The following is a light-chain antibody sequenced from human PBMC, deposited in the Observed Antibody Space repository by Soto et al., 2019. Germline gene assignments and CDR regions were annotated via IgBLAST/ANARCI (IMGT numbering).Light chain of an antibody. CDR2: SNN. Sequence: QSVVTQPPSASGTPGQMVTISCSGSSSNIGSNYVYWYQQFPGTAPKLLVFSNNQRPSGVPDRFSGSKSGTSASLAISGLRSGDEADYHCAAWDDTLSGQVFGGGTKLTVL. CDR3: AAWDDTLSGQV. CDR1: SSNIGSNY. J-gene: IGLJ3*02. V-gene: IGLV1-47*02.